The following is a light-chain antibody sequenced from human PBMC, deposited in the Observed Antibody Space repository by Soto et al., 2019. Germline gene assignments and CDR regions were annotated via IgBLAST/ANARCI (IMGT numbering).Light chain of an antibody. CDR3: CSYAGSYTYV. Sequence: QSALTQPLSVSGSPGQSVTISFTGTSSDVGGYNYVSWYQQHPGKAPKLMIYDVSKRPSGVPDRFSGSKSGNTASLTISGLQAEDEADYYCCSYAGSYTYVFGTGTKLTVL. CDR2: DVS. J-gene: IGLJ1*01. V-gene: IGLV2-11*01. CDR1: SSDVGGYNY.